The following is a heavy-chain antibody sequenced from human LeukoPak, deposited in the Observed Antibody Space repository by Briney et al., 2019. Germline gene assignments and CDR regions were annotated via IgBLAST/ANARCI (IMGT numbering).Heavy chain of an antibody. V-gene: IGHV3-21*01. CDR3: ARAYDFWSGYLGY. Sequence: PGGSLRLSCAASGFTFSSYGMHWVRQAPGKGLEWVSSISSSSSYIYYADSVKGRFTISRDNAKNSLYLQMNSLRAEDTAVYYCARAYDFWSGYLGYWGQGTLVTVSS. D-gene: IGHD3-3*01. CDR1: GFTFSSYG. J-gene: IGHJ4*02. CDR2: ISSSSSYI.